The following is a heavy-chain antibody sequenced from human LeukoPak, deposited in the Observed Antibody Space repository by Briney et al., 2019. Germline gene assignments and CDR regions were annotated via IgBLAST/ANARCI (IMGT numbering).Heavy chain of an antibody. Sequence: GGSLRLSCAASGFTFSSYSMNWVRQAPGKGLEWVSSISSSSSYIYYADSVKGRFTISRDNAKNSLYLQMNSLRAEDTAVYYCARTEIAAAGGPFDYWGQGTLVTVSS. V-gene: IGHV3-21*01. CDR3: ARTEIAAAGGPFDY. CDR1: GFTFSSYS. J-gene: IGHJ4*02. D-gene: IGHD6-13*01. CDR2: ISSSSSYI.